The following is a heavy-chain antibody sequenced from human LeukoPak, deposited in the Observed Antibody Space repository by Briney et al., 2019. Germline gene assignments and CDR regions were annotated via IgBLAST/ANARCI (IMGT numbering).Heavy chain of an antibody. J-gene: IGHJ3*02. V-gene: IGHV4-34*01. D-gene: IGHD3-22*01. Sequence: PSETLSLTCAVYGGSFSGYYWSWIRQPPGKGLEWIGEINHSGSTNYNPSLKSRVTISVDTSKNQFSLKLSSVTAADTAVYYCASRGGYYYGDAFDIWGQGTMVTVSS. CDR2: INHSGST. CDR3: ASRGGYYYGDAFDI. CDR1: GGSFSGYY.